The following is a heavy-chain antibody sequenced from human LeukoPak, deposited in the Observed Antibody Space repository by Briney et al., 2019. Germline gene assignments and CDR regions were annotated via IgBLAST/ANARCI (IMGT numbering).Heavy chain of an antibody. CDR2: ISGSGGST. D-gene: IGHD3-16*01. Sequence: PGGSLRLSCAASGFTFSSYAMSWVRQAPGKGLEWVSAISGSGGSTYYADSVKGRFTLSRDNSKNTVYLQMNSLGAEDTAIYYCARNGGGLDYWGQGTLVTVSS. J-gene: IGHJ4*02. CDR3: ARNGGGLDY. CDR1: GFTFSSYA. V-gene: IGHV3-23*01.